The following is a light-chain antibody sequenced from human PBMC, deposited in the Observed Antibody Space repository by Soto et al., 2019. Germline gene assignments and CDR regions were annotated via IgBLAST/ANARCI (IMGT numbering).Light chain of an antibody. J-gene: IGKJ1*01. V-gene: IGKV3-20*01. Sequence: EIVLTPSPGTLSLSPGGRATLSCRASQSVSSSYLAWYQQRPGQAPRLLIYGASSRATGIPSRFSGSGSGADFTLTISSLQPEDFATYYCQQSYSTPPTFGQGTKVDIK. CDR1: QSVSSSY. CDR3: QQSYSTPPT. CDR2: GAS.